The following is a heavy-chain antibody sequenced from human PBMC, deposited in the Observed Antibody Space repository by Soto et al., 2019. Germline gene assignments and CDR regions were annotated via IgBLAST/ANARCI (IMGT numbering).Heavy chain of an antibody. CDR2: ISYDGSKK. CDR1: GFTFSTYG. J-gene: IGHJ4*02. V-gene: IGHV3-30*18. CDR3: AKDAQIAVAVLLD. D-gene: IGHD6-19*01. Sequence: QVQLVESGGGVVQPGRSLRLSCAASGFTFSTYGMHWVRQAPGKGLEWVALISYDGSKKYYADSVKGRFTISRDNSKNTLYLQMNSLRAEDTAVYYCAKDAQIAVAVLLDWGKGHLVTVSS.